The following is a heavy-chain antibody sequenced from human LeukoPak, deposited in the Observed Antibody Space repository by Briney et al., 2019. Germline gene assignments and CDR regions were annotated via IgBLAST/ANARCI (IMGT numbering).Heavy chain of an antibody. CDR2: INPNSGGT. J-gene: IGHJ4*02. CDR1: GYTFTGYY. CDR3: ARASPLGPFFDY. V-gene: IGHV1-2*02. Sequence: GASVKVSCKASGYTFTGYYMHWVRQAPGQGLEWMGWINPNSGGTNYAQKFQGRVTMTRDMSTSTVYMELSSLRSEDTAVYYCARASPLGPFFDYWGQGTLVTVSS.